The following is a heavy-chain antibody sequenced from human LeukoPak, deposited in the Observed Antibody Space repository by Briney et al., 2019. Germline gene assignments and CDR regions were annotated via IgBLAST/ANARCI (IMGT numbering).Heavy chain of an antibody. CDR3: ARHPSGGYSPFDY. V-gene: IGHV4-39*01. D-gene: IGHD6-13*01. J-gene: IGHJ4*02. CDR2: IYYSGST. CDR1: GGSISSSSYY. Sequence: PSETLSLTCTVSGGSISSSSYYWGWIRQPPGKGLEWTGSIYYSGSTYYNPSLKSRVTISVDTSKNQFSLKLSSVTAADTAVYYCARHPSGGYSPFDYWGQGTLVTVSS.